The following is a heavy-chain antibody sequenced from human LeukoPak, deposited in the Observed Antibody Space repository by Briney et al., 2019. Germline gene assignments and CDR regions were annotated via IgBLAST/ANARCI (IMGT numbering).Heavy chain of an antibody. CDR3: ARGSMVVVTAYHDY. CDR1: GYTFTSYG. V-gene: IGHV1-69*04. J-gene: IGHJ4*02. Sequence: SVKVSCKASGYTFTSYGISWVRQAPGQGLEWMGRIIPILGIANYAQKFQGRVTITADKSTSTAYMELSSLRSEDTAVYYCARGSMVVVTAYHDYWGQGTLVTVSS. D-gene: IGHD2-21*02. CDR2: IIPILGIA.